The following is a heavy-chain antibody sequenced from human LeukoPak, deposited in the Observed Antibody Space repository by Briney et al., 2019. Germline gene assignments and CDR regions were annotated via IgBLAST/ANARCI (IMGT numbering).Heavy chain of an antibody. V-gene: IGHV3-30*02. Sequence: GGSLRLSCAASGLIFDDYTMHWVRQAPGKGLEWVTFIRSDGSNKYYADSVKGRFTISRDNSKNTLFLQMNNLRVEDMAVFYCAKDWNWAIDYWGQGTLVTVSS. CDR2: IRSDGSNK. D-gene: IGHD1-7*01. CDR1: GLIFDDYT. J-gene: IGHJ4*02. CDR3: AKDWNWAIDY.